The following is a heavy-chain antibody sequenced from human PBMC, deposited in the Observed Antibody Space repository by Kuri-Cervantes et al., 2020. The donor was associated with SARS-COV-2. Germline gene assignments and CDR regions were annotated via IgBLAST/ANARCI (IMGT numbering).Heavy chain of an antibody. CDR1: GGSVSSDTYY. V-gene: IGHV4-61*01. CDR2: IYYSGST. D-gene: IGHD3-22*01. J-gene: IGHJ4*02. Sequence: SETLSLTCTVSGGSVSSDTYYWSWIRQPPGRELEWFGYIYYSGSTNYNPSLKSRVTISVDTSKNQFSLKLNSVTAADTAVYYCARDWRYYDSSGFYSYYFDSWGQGTLVTVSS. CDR3: ARDWRYYDSSGFYSYYFDS.